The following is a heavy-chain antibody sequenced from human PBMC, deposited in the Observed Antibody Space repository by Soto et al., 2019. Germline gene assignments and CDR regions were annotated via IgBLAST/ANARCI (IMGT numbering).Heavy chain of an antibody. CDR1: GGSIINHY. D-gene: IGHD3-9*01. V-gene: IGHV4-59*11. CDR3: ARVGELRYFESQGYSSPAMDV. CDR2: IYYTGST. Sequence: SETLSLTCSVSGGSIINHYWGWIRQPPGKGLEWIGDIYYTGSTNYNPSLKSQVTMSVDTSKNQFSLNLRSVTAADTAVYFCARVGELRYFESQGYSSPAMDVWGHGATVTVSS. J-gene: IGHJ6*02.